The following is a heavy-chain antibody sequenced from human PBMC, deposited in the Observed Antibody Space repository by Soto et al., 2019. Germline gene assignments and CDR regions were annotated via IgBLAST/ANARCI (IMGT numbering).Heavy chain of an antibody. CDR3: ARRLTTTVTAMGY. Sequence: GGSLGLSCKGSGFTFSSFAIQWVRQAPGKGLEWVAAISDDGTNKYTADSVKGRFTISRDNSRNTVYLQVNSLRIEDTAVYYCARRLTTTVTAMGYWGQGTPVTVSS. D-gene: IGHD2-21*02. V-gene: IGHV3-30*04. CDR2: ISDDGTNK. J-gene: IGHJ4*02. CDR1: GFTFSSFA.